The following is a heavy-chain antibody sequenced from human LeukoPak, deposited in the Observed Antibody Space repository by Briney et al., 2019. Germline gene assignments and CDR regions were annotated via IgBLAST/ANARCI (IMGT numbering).Heavy chain of an antibody. Sequence: ASVTVSCQASGYTLTGYYMHWVRQAPGQGLDWMGWINPKSGGINYAEKFQGRVTMSRDTSISTDYMELSSLISDDTAVYYCARDGVGYYDSSGYYDFQHWGQGTLVTVSS. CDR2: INPKSGGI. J-gene: IGHJ1*01. CDR1: GYTLTGYY. D-gene: IGHD3-22*01. CDR3: ARDGVGYYDSSGYYDFQH. V-gene: IGHV1-2*02.